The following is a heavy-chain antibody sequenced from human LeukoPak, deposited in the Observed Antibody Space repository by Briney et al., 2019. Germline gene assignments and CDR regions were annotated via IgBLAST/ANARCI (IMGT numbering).Heavy chain of an antibody. V-gene: IGHV3-23*01. D-gene: IGHD3-10*01. Sequence: GGSLRLSCAASGFTFSSYGMSWVRQAPGKGLEWVSAVSGSGGSTYYADSVKGRFTISRDNSKNTLYLQMNSLRAEDTAVYYCAKDLLLWFGELRVGAFDIWGQGTMVTVSS. CDR1: GFTFSSYG. J-gene: IGHJ3*02. CDR3: AKDLLLWFGELRVGAFDI. CDR2: VSGSGGST.